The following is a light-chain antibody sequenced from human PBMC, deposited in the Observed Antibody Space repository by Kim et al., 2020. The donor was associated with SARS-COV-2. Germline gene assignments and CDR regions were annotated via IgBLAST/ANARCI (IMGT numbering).Light chain of an antibody. CDR1: QSVLHSSNNKNY. V-gene: IGKV4-1*01. CDR2: GAS. J-gene: IGKJ2*02. CDR3: QQYFSVPCT. Sequence: DIVMTQSPDSLAVSLGERATIICKSSQSVLHSSNNKNYLAWYQQKPGQPPKLLIYGASTRESGVPGRFTGGGSGTDFTLTISSLQAEDVAVYYCQQYFSVPCTFGQGTKLEI.